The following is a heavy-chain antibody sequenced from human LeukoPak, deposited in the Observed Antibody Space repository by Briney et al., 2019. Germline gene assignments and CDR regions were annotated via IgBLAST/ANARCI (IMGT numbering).Heavy chain of an antibody. CDR3: AKGASESSTWSTYFDY. D-gene: IGHD6-13*01. Sequence: GGSLTLFCAASGFTFSSYGMYWVRQAPGKGLEWVAVISYDGSGKYYADSVKGRFTVSRDNSKTTLYLQMNSLRAEDTAGYYCAKGASESSTWSTYFDYWGRGRLVTVSS. CDR1: GFTFSSYG. CDR2: ISYDGSGK. J-gene: IGHJ4*01. V-gene: IGHV3-30*18.